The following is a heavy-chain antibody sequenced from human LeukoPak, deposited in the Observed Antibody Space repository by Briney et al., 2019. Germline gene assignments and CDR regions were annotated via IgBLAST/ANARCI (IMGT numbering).Heavy chain of an antibody. J-gene: IGHJ5*02. CDR2: IYTSGST. V-gene: IGHV4-4*07. D-gene: IGHD6-6*01. CDR3: ARDRRAAARHKADWFDP. CDR1: GGSISSYY. Sequence: PSETLSLTCTVSGGSISSYYWSWIRQPAGKGREWIGRIYTSGSTNYNPSLKSRVTMSVDTSKNQFSLKLSSVTAADTAVYYCARDRRAAARHKADWFDPWGQGTLVTVSS.